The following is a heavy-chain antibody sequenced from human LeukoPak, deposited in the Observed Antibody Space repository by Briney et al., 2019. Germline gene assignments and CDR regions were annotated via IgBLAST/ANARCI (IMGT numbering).Heavy chain of an antibody. CDR3: ARGENYYDSSGYPLSAGYN. J-gene: IGHJ4*02. CDR2: ISYDGSNK. CDR1: GFTFSSYP. Sequence: PGRSLRLSCAASGFTFSSYPMHWVRQAPGKGLEWVAVISYDGSNKYYADSVKGRFTISRDNSKNTLYLQMNSLRAEDTAVYYCARGENYYDSSGYPLSAGYNWGQGTLVTVSS. D-gene: IGHD3-22*01. V-gene: IGHV3-30-3*01.